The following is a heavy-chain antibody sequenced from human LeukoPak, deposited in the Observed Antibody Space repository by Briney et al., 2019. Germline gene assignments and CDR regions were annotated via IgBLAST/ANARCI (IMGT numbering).Heavy chain of an antibody. J-gene: IGHJ4*02. D-gene: IGHD1-26*01. CDR1: DGSISSYY. CDR3: ARVFGGNSLDY. V-gene: IGHV4-4*07. Sequence: KPSETLSLTCTVSDGSISSYYWSWIRQPARKGLEWIGRVHTSGSTHYNPSLKSRVTMSVATSKNQFSLQLSAVSVADTAIYYCARVFGGNSLDYWGQGTLVAVSS. CDR2: VHTSGST.